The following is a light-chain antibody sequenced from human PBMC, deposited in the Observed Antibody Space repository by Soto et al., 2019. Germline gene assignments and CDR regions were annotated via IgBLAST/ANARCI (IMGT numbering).Light chain of an antibody. CDR2: GAS. J-gene: IGKJ2*01. V-gene: IGKV3-20*01. CDR3: QQYGSSAMYT. CDR1: QSVSTSY. Sequence: ESVLTQSPGTLSLSPGERATLSCRASQSVSTSYLAWYQQKPGQAPRLLIYGASSRATGLPDRFSGSGSGTDFTLTISRLEPEDFAVYYCQQYGSSAMYTFGQGTKLEIK.